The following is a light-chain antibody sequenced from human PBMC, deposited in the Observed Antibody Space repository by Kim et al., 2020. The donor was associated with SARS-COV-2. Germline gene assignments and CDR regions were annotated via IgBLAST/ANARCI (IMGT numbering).Light chain of an antibody. CDR3: QTWGTGIG. J-gene: IGLJ3*02. V-gene: IGLV4-69*01. CDR2: LNSDGSH. Sequence: GASVKLTCTLSSGHSSYAIAWHQQQPEKGPRYLMKLNSDGSHSKGDGIPDHFSGSSSGAERYLTISSLQSEDEADYYCQTWGTGIGFGGGTQLTVL. CDR1: SGHSSYA.